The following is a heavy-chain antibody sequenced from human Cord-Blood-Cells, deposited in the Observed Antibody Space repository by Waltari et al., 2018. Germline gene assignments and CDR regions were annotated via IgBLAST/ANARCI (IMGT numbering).Heavy chain of an antibody. CDR3: ARQSSSGYAFDI. CDR1: GGSISSSSSY. D-gene: IGHD6-19*01. CDR2: IYYSGST. Sequence: QLQLQESGPGLVKPSETLSLTCTVSGGSISSSSSYWGWIRQPPGKGLEWIGSIYYSGSTYYNPSLKSRVTISVDTSKNQFSLKLSSVTAADTAVYYCARQSSSGYAFDIWGQGTMVTVSS. J-gene: IGHJ3*02. V-gene: IGHV4-39*01.